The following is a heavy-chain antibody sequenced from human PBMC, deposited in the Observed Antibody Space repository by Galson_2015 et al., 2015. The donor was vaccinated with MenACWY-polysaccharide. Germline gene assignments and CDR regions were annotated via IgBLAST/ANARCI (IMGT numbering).Heavy chain of an antibody. CDR3: ARVDTATYYGMDV. D-gene: IGHD5-18*01. Sequence: GYIYHSGSTYYNPSLKSRVTISVDRSKNQFSLKLSSVTAADTAVYYCARVDTATYYGMDVWGQGTTVTVSS. CDR2: IYHSGST. J-gene: IGHJ6*02. V-gene: IGHV4-30-2*01.